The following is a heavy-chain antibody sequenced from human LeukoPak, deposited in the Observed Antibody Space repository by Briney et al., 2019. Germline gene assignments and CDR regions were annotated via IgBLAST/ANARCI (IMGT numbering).Heavy chain of an antibody. CDR2: ISANNGNT. J-gene: IGHJ2*01. D-gene: IGHD3-22*01. V-gene: IGHV1-18*04. Sequence: ASVMVSCKASGYTFTSHGITWLRQAPGQGLEWVGWISANNGNTNYAQKLQDRVTMTTDTSTSATYMELRSLRSDDTAVYYCAREIRRYYDGSGPRYFDLWGRGTLVTVSS. CDR3: AREIRRYYDGSGPRYFDL. CDR1: GYTFTSHG.